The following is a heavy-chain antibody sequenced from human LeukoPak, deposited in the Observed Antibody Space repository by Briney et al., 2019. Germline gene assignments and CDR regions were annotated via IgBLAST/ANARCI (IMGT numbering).Heavy chain of an antibody. D-gene: IGHD6-6*01. J-gene: IGHJ6*03. CDR1: GFTFSAYA. V-gene: IGHV3-33*01. Sequence: GGSLRLSCAASGFTFSAYAMHWVRQAPGKGLEWVALIWYNGGNEYYVDSVKGRFTVSRDNSKSILYLQMNSLRAEDTAVYYCAMAGYSTSSLYYYYIDVWGKGTTVTVSS. CDR3: AMAGYSTSSLYYYYIDV. CDR2: IWYNGGNE.